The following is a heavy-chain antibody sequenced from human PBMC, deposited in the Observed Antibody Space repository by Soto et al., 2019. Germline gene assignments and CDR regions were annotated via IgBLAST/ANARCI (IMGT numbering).Heavy chain of an antibody. CDR1: GFTFSSYA. V-gene: IGHV3-23*01. CDR2: ISGSGGST. CDR3: AKDLRAAAGPFPPTGFDY. D-gene: IGHD6-13*01. J-gene: IGHJ4*02. Sequence: GGSLRLSCAASGFTFSSYAMSWVRQAPGKGLEWVSAISGSGGSTYYADSVKGRFTISRDNSKNTLYLQMNSLRAEDTAVYYCAKDLRAAAGPFPPTGFDYWGQGTLVTVSS.